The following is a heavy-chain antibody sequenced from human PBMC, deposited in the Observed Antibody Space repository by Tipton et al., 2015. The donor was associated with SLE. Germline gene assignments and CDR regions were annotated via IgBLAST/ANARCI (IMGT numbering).Heavy chain of an antibody. D-gene: IGHD5-24*01. CDR3: ARNPWLDGGMDV. CDR2: INHRGST. V-gene: IGHV4-4*01. J-gene: IGHJ6*02. CDR1: GYSIRSRNY. Sequence: TLSLTCAVSGYSIRSRNYWSWVRQAPGKGVEWIGEINHRGSTNYNPSLKSRVTISVDTSKNHFSLKLSSVTAADTAVYFRARNPWLDGGMDVWGQGTTVIVSS.